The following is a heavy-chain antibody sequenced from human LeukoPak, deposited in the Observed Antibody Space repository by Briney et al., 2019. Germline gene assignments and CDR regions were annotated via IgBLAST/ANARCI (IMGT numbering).Heavy chain of an antibody. CDR1: RYTLTELS. CDR3: ATDSMAAMVAYFYGMDV. CDR2: FDPEDGET. Sequence: ASVKVSCKVSRYTLTELSMHWVRQAPGKGLEWMGGFDPEDGETIYAQKFQGRVTMTEDTSTDTAYMELSSLRSEDTAVYYCATDSMAAMVAYFYGMDVWGQGTTVTVSS. D-gene: IGHD5-18*01. J-gene: IGHJ6*02. V-gene: IGHV1-24*01.